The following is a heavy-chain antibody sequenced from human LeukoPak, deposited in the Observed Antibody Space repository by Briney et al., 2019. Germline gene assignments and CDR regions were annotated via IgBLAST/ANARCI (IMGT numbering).Heavy chain of an antibody. CDR1: GFTLSSYA. CDR3: AKQSAGSAAWYSLHYDF. D-gene: IGHD6-13*01. J-gene: IGHJ4*02. CDR2: VDGGGGGT. V-gene: IGHV3-23*01. Sequence: GGSLRLSCAASGFTLSSYAMTWVRQAPGRGLEWVSSVDGGGGGTYYADSVKGRFTISRDNSKGTLYLQINGLRAEDTAVYFCAKQSAGSAAWYSLHYDFWGQGTLVTVSS.